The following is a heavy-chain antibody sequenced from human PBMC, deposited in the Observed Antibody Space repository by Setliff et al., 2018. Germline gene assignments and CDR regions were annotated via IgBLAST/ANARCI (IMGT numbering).Heavy chain of an antibody. V-gene: IGHV7-4-1*02. CDR3: ARASRFGTVVYKGDYYMDV. Sequence: VSCKASGYMFTTYAMSWIRQVPGQGFEWMGWINTNTGNPIYVQGFTGRFVFSLDTSVSTAYLHISGLKAEDTAVYYCARASRFGTVVYKGDYYMDVWGKGTTVTVSS. CDR2: INTNTGNP. D-gene: IGHD3-10*01. J-gene: IGHJ6*03. CDR1: GYMFTTYA.